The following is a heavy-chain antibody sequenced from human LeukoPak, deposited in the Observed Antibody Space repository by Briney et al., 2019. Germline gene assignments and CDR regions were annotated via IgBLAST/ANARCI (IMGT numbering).Heavy chain of an antibody. CDR3: ARELVQNLDP. D-gene: IGHD6-13*01. CDR1: GFTFSSYW. V-gene: IGHV3-7*05. CDR2: IKEDGSDK. J-gene: IGHJ5*02. Sequence: GGSLRLSCAASGFTFSSYWMTWVRQAPGKGLEWVANIKEDGSDKYYVDSVKGRFTISRDNAKNLLYLQMNSLRVEDTAMYYCARELVQNLDPWGQGTLVTVSS.